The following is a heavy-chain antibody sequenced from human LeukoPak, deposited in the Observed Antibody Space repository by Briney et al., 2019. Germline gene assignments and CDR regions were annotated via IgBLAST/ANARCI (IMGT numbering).Heavy chain of an antibody. CDR1: GGTFSSYA. Sequence: ASVKVSCKASGGTFSSYAISWVRQAPGQGLEWMGGIIPIFGTANYAQKFQGRVTITTDESTSTAYMELSSLRSEDTAVYYCATVRVDTAMDYYYYMDVWGKGTTVTVSS. J-gene: IGHJ6*03. V-gene: IGHV1-69*05. D-gene: IGHD5-18*01. CDR3: ATVRVDTAMDYYYYMDV. CDR2: IIPIFGTA.